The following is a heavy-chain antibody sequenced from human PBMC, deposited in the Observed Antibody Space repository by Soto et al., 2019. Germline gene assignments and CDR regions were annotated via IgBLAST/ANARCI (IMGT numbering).Heavy chain of an antibody. CDR1: GGSISSGDYY. CDR3: ARDLNYDFWSGHYFDY. J-gene: IGHJ4*02. V-gene: IGHV4-30-4*01. Sequence: SETLSLTCTVSGGSISSGDYYWSWIRQPPGKGLEWIGYIYYSGSTYYNPSLKSRVTISVDTSKNQFSLKLSSVTAADTAVYYCARDLNYDFWSGHYFDYWGQGTLVTVSS. CDR2: IYYSGST. D-gene: IGHD3-3*01.